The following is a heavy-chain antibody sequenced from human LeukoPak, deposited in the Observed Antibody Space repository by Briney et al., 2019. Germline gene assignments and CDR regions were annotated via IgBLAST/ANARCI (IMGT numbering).Heavy chain of an antibody. Sequence: QPGGSLRLSCAASGFTFSSYWMHWVRQAPGKGLVWVSHINSDGSSTSYADSVKGRFTISRDNAKNTLYLQVNSLRAEDTAVYYCATEMAAMVYWGQGTLVTVSS. J-gene: IGHJ4*02. CDR2: INSDGSST. CDR3: ATEMAAMVY. V-gene: IGHV3-74*01. CDR1: GFTFSSYW. D-gene: IGHD5-24*01.